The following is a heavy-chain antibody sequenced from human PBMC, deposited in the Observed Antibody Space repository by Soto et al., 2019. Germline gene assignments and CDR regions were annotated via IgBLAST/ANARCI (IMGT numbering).Heavy chain of an antibody. CDR2: INSAGSII. CDR1: GFTPSRLS. CDR3: TRSPDVAPTNWFDP. D-gene: IGHD1-1*01. J-gene: IGHJ5*02. Sequence: PGGSLRLSCAASGFTPSRLSMNWVRQAPGKGLEWISYINSAGSIIYYADSVKGRFTISRDNAKNSLYLQMNSLKTEDTAVYYCTRSPDVAPTNWFDPWGQGTLVTVSS. V-gene: IGHV3-48*01.